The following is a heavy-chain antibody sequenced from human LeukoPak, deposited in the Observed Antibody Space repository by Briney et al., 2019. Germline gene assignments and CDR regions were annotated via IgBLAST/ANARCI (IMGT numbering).Heavy chain of an antibody. CDR2: INHSGST. Sequence: PSETLSLTCAVYGGSFSGYYWSWIRQPPGKGLEWIGEINHSGSTNYNPSLKSRVTISGDTSENQFSLRLSSVTAAHTAVYYCARASYSYDISGWVPFDYWGQGTLVTVSS. V-gene: IGHV4-34*01. D-gene: IGHD3-22*01. J-gene: IGHJ4*02. CDR1: GGSFSGYY. CDR3: ARASYSYDISGWVPFDY.